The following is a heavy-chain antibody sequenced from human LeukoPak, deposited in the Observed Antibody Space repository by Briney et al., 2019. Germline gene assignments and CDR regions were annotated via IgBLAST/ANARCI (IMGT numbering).Heavy chain of an antibody. Sequence: SETLSLTCTVSGGSISSSSYYWGWIRQPPGKGLEWIGSIYYSGSTYYNPSLKSRVTISVDTSKNQFSPRLSSVTAADTTVYYCARHSSFPFDPWGRGTLVTVSS. CDR2: IYYSGST. V-gene: IGHV4-39*01. J-gene: IGHJ5*02. CDR3: ARHSSFPFDP. D-gene: IGHD2-2*01. CDR1: GGSISSSSYY.